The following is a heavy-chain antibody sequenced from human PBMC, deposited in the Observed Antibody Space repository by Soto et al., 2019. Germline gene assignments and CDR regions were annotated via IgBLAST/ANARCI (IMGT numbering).Heavy chain of an antibody. CDR2: INHSGST. CDR3: ARGAMVRGVSDKYYYYYYMDV. Sequence: QVQLQQWGAGLLKPSETLSLTCAVYGGSFSGYYWSWIRQPPGKGLEWIGEINHSGSTNYNPSLKSRGTISVDTSKNQFSRKLSSVTAADTAVYYCARGAMVRGVSDKYYYYYYMDVWGKVTTVTVSS. D-gene: IGHD3-10*01. V-gene: IGHV4-34*01. CDR1: GGSFSGYY. J-gene: IGHJ6*03.